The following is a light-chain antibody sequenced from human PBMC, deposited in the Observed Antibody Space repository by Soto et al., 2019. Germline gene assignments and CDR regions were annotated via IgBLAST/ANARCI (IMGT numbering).Light chain of an antibody. CDR3: QQFSSYPLT. CDR2: DAS. CDR1: QSVSSSY. V-gene: IGKV3-20*01. J-gene: IGKJ4*01. Sequence: EIRLTQSPGTLSVSPGERATLSCGVSQSVSSSYLAWYQQKPGQAPRLLIYDASSRATGIPDRFSGGGSGTDFTLTISRLEPEDFAVYYCQQFSSYPLTFGGGTKVDIK.